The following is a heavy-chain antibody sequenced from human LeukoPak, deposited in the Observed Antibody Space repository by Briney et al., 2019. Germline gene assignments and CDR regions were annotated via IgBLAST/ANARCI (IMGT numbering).Heavy chain of an antibody. CDR3: ARAQYYSDSTGYYYLHY. Sequence: GGSLRLSCSASGFTVSNSNMNWVRQAPGKGLEWISVIYSGGSTHYADSVKGRFTISRDNAKNSLYLQTNSLRAEDTAVYYCARAQYYSDSTGYYYLHYWGQGTLVTVSS. CDR1: GFTVSNSN. V-gene: IGHV3-53*01. D-gene: IGHD3-22*01. CDR2: IYSGGST. J-gene: IGHJ4*02.